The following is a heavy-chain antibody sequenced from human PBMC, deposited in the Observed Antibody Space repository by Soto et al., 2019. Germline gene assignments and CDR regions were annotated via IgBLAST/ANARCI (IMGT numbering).Heavy chain of an antibody. D-gene: IGHD3-22*01. CDR3: ARYSSGYYQKDYYDMDV. Sequence: GGSLRLSCAASGFTFSSYAMSWVRQAPGKGLEWVSAISGSGGSTYYADSVKGRFTISRDNSKNTLYLQMNSLRAEDTAAYYCARYSSGYYQKDYYDMDVWGQGTTVTVSS. CDR2: ISGSGGST. V-gene: IGHV3-23*01. J-gene: IGHJ6*02. CDR1: GFTFSSYA.